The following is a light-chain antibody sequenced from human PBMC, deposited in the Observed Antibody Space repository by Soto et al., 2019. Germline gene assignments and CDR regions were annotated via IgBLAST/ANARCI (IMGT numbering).Light chain of an antibody. CDR1: QSISSW. CDR3: QKYNSAPWT. V-gene: IGKV1-27*01. Sequence: DIRMTQSPSTLSASVGDRVTITFRASQSISSWLAWYQQKPGKAPKLLIYSASTLQSGVPSRFSGSGSGTDFTLTISSLQPEDVATYYCQKYNSAPWTFGQGTKVDI. CDR2: SAS. J-gene: IGKJ1*01.